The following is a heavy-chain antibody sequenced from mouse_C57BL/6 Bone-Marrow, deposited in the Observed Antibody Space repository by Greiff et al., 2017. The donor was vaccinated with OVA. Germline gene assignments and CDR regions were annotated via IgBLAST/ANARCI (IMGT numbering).Heavy chain of an antibody. CDR1: GFNITDDY. J-gene: IGHJ2*01. D-gene: IGHD1-1*02. CDR3: TFLWYYFDY. CDR2: IDPENGDT. Sequence: VQLQQSGAELVRPGASVKLSCTASGFNITDDYMHWVKQRPEQGLEWIGCIDPENGDTEYASKFQGKATITADTSSNTSYMQLSSLTSEDTAVYYCTFLWYYFDYWGQGTTLTVSS. V-gene: IGHV14-4*01.